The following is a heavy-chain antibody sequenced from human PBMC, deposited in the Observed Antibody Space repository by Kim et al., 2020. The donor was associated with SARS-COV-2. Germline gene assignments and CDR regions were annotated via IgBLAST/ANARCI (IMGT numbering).Heavy chain of an antibody. V-gene: IGHV4-59*01. J-gene: IGHJ4*02. CDR1: GGSISSYY. Sequence: SETLSLTCTVSGGSISSYYWSWIRQPPGKALEWIGYIYYSGSTNYNPSLKSRVTISVDTSKNQFSLKLSSVTAADTAVYYCARGSAGLRSFTFDYWGQGTLVTVSS. D-gene: IGHD5-12*01. CDR2: IYYSGST. CDR3: ARGSAGLRSFTFDY.